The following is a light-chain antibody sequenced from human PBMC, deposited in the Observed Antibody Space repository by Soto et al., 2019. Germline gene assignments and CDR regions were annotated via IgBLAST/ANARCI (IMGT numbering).Light chain of an antibody. CDR3: QSYSSTLSARYV. Sequence: QSVLTQPPSVSGAPGQRVTISCTGSSSNIGAGYDVHWYQQRPGTAPKLIIFGNIKRPSGVPDRFSGSKSGTSASLAITGLQAEDEGEYYCQSYSSTLSARYVFGTGTKLTVL. CDR1: SSNIGAGYD. V-gene: IGLV1-40*01. CDR2: GNI. J-gene: IGLJ1*01.